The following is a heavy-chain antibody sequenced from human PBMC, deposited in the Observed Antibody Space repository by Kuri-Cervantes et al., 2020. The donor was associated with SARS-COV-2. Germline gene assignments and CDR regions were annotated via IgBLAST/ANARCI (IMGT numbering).Heavy chain of an antibody. V-gene: IGHV4-59*01. CDR3: ARDNVDTAMGIDY. Sequence: SETLSLTCAVSGGSISNYYWSWIRQPPGKGLEWIGYIYYSGSTNYNPSLKSRVTISVDTSKNQFSLKLSSVTAADTAVYYCARDNVDTAMGIDYWGQGTLVTVSS. CDR2: IYYSGST. D-gene: IGHD5-18*01. J-gene: IGHJ4*02. CDR1: GGSISNYY.